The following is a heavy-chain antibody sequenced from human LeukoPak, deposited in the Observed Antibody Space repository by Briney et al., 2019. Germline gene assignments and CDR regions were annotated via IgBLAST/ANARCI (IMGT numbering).Heavy chain of an antibody. CDR3: ASEDYGDYVTAFDI. D-gene: IGHD4-17*01. CDR2: ISYSGSTT. V-gene: IGHV3-48*03. CDR1: GFTFTNFE. J-gene: IGHJ3*02. Sequence: GGSLRLSRAASGFTFTNFEMNWVRQAPGKGLEWVSYISYSGSTTSYADSVKGRFTISRDNAKNSLHLQMNSLRAEDTAVYYCASEDYGDYVTAFDIWGQGTMVTVSS.